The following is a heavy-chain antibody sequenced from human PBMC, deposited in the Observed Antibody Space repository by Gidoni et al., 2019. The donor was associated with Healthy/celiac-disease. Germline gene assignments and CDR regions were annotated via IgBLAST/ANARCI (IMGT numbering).Heavy chain of an antibody. CDR1: GFTFSSYA. CDR2: ISGSGGST. V-gene: IGHV3-23*01. J-gene: IGHJ4*02. CDR3: ARDLSSSWYFDY. Sequence: EVQLLESGGGLVQPGGSLRLSCAASGFTFSSYAMSWVRQAPGKGLEWVSAISGSGGSTYYADSVKGRFTISRDNSKNTLYLQMNSLRAEDTAVYYCARDLSSSWYFDYWGQGTLVTVSS. D-gene: IGHD6-13*01.